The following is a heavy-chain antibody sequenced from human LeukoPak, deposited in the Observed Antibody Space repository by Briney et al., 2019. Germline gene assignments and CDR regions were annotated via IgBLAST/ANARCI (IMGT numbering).Heavy chain of an antibody. J-gene: IGHJ4*02. D-gene: IGHD4-17*01. CDR3: ARENGDNAGYYFDY. Sequence: GGSLRLSCAASGFTFSNAWMSWVRQAPGKGLEWVGRIKSKTDGGTTDYAAPVKGRFTISRDDSKNTLYLQMNSLRAEDTAVYYCARENGDNAGYYFDYWGQGTLVTVSS. V-gene: IGHV3-15*05. CDR1: GFTFSNAW. CDR2: IKSKTDGGTT.